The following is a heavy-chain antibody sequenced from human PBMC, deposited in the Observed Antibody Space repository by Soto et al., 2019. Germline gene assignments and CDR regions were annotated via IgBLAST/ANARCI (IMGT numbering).Heavy chain of an antibody. D-gene: IGHD5-12*01. CDR3: ARGHGGYDYNWFDP. CDR2: IYYSGST. Sequence: TLSLTCTVSGGSISSGGYYWSWIRQHPGKGLEWIGYIYYSGSTYYNPSLKSRVTISVDTSKNQFSLKPSSVTAADTAVYYCARGHGGYDYNWFDPWGQGTLVTVSS. J-gene: IGHJ5*02. V-gene: IGHV4-30-4*08. CDR1: GGSISSGGYY.